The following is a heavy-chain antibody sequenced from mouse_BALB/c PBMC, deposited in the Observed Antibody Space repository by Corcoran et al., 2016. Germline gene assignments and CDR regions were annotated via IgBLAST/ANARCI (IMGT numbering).Heavy chain of an antibody. V-gene: IGHV9-3-1*01. CDR3: AREPYTMDY. CDR1: GYTFTNFG. Sequence: QIQMVQSGPERKNPGETFMISCKASGYTFTNFGLNWVKQAPGKGLKGMGWINTYTGEPTYADDFKGRFAFSLETSARTAYLQINNLKNEDTATYFCAREPYTMDYLGQGTSVTVSS. J-gene: IGHJ4*01. CDR2: INTYTGEP.